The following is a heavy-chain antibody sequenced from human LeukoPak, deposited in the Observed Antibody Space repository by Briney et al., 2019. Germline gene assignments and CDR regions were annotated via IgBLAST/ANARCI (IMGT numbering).Heavy chain of an antibody. J-gene: IGHJ5*02. CDR3: IRDFRSADL. CDR1: GFTFSNYW. CDR2: IYVGGRTT. Sequence: GGSLRLSCVAFGFTFSNYWMHWVRQPPGKGLVWVSRIYVGGRTTNYADSVKGRFTISRDNAKNTVYLEMNSLSVEDTATYYCIRDFRSADLWGQGTLVTVTS. V-gene: IGHV3-74*01.